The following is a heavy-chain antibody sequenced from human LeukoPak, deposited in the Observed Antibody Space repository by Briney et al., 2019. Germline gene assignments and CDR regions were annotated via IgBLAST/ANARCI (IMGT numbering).Heavy chain of an antibody. CDR3: ARVNYYGSGRPIDY. V-gene: IGHV4-59*01. CDR1: GGSISSYY. J-gene: IGHJ4*02. Sequence: SETLSLTCTVSGGSISSYYWSWIRQPPGKGLEWIGYIYYSGSTNYNPSLKSRVTISVDTSKNQFSLKLSSVTVADTAVYYCARVNYYGSGRPIDYWGQGTLVTVSS. D-gene: IGHD3-10*01. CDR2: IYYSGST.